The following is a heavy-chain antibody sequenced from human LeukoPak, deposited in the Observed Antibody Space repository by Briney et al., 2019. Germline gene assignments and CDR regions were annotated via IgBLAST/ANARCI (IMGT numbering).Heavy chain of an antibody. CDR2: IWYDGSNT. V-gene: IGHV3-33*01. CDR3: ARDSGPLDT. D-gene: IGHD1-1*01. CDR1: GFTFSSYG. J-gene: IGHJ5*02. Sequence: SLTLSCAASGFTFSSYGLHWVRQAPGKGLEWVAVIWYDGSNTYYPDSVKGRFTISRDDSKNTLYLQMNSLRAEDTAVYYCARDSGPLDTWGQGSLVPVSS.